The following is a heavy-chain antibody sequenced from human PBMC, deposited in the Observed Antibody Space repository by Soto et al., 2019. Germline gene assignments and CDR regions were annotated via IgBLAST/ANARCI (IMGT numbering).Heavy chain of an antibody. CDR2: IDPTDSYT. Sequence: GESLKISGKGSGYRFNNYWITWVRQMPGKGLEWLARIDPTDSYTNYSPSFEGRVTVSVDKSISTAYLQWSSLQASDTATYYCATRSPMSYYYFGIVVWGLAPPVTVSS. CDR1: GYRFNNYW. CDR3: ATRSPMSYYYFGIVV. J-gene: IGHJ6*02. V-gene: IGHV5-10-1*01.